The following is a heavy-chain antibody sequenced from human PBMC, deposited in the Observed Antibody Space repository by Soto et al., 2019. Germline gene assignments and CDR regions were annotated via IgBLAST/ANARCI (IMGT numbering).Heavy chain of an antibody. Sequence: SVKVSCKASGGTFSSYAISWVRQAPGQGLEWMGWIIPISGAANYAQKFQGRVTMTADESISTVYMELSRLTFDDTAVYYCARHYYDGSGHWGQGTLVTVSS. CDR2: IIPISGAA. J-gene: IGHJ4*02. V-gene: IGHV1-69*13. D-gene: IGHD3-16*01. CDR1: GGTFSSYA. CDR3: ARHYYDGSGH.